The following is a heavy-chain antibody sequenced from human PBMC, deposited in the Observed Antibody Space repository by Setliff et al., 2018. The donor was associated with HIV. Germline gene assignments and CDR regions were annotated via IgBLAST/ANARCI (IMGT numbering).Heavy chain of an antibody. D-gene: IGHD3-22*01. CDR1: RYTFTGYY. CDR2: INPNSGGT. Sequence: ASVKVSCKASRYTFTGYYMHWVRQAPGQGLEWMGWINPNSGGTNYAQKFQGRVSMTRDTSISTAYMELSRLRSDDTAVYYCARGMDDSSGYYYGYYDYYMDVWGKGTTVTVSS. V-gene: IGHV1-2*02. J-gene: IGHJ6*03. CDR3: ARGMDDSSGYYYGYYDYYMDV.